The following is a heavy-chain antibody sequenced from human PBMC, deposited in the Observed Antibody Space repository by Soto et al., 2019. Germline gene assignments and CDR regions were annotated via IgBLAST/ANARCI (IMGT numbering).Heavy chain of an antibody. CDR1: GFTFSSYA. D-gene: IGHD6-13*01. CDR3: AKDLGYRSSWYSFDY. CDR2: ISGSGGST. Sequence: EVQLLESGGGLVQPGGSLRLSCAASGFTFSSYAMSWVRQAPGKGLEWVSAISGSGGSTYNADSVKGRFTITRDNSKNSQYLQMNSLRAEDTAVYYCAKDLGYRSSWYSFDYWGQGTLVTVSS. J-gene: IGHJ4*02. V-gene: IGHV3-23*01.